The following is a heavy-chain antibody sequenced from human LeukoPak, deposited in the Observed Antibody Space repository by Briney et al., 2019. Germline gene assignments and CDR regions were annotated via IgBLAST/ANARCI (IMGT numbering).Heavy chain of an antibody. Sequence: ASVKVSCKVSGYTFTSYDINWVRQATGQGLEWMGWMNPNSGNTGYAQKFQGRVTMTRNTSISTAYMELSSLRSEDTAVYYCARGLRWRWLQSYFDYWGQGTLVTVSS. CDR3: ARGLRWRWLQSYFDY. J-gene: IGHJ4*02. V-gene: IGHV1-8*01. D-gene: IGHD5-24*01. CDR1: GYTFTSYD. CDR2: MNPNSGNT.